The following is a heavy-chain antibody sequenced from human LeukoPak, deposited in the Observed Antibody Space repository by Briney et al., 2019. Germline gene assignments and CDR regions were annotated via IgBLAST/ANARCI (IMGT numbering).Heavy chain of an antibody. CDR2: IWYDGSNK. CDR3: ARASGDYYDSSGYYYY. V-gene: IGHV3-33*01. J-gene: IGHJ4*02. D-gene: IGHD3-22*01. Sequence: GGSLRLSCAASGFTFSSYGIHWVRQAPGKGLEWVAVIWYDGSNKYYADSVKGRFTISRDNSKNTLYLQMNSLRAEDTAVYYCARASGDYYDSSGYYYYWGQGTLVTVSS. CDR1: GFTFSSYG.